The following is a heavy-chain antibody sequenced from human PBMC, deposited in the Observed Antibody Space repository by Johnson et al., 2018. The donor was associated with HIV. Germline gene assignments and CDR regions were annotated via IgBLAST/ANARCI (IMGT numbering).Heavy chain of an antibody. CDR2: ISYDGSDK. CDR3: VRGGQWGATDAFDV. D-gene: IGHD6-19*01. CDR1: GFTFSSYA. J-gene: IGHJ3*01. V-gene: IGHV3-30*04. Sequence: QVQLVESGGGVVQPGRSLRLSCAGSGFTFSSYAFHWVRQAPAKGLEWVAAISYDGSDKYHADSVKGRFTISRDSSKNTLYLEMNSLRPEDTAVYYCVRGGQWGATDAFDVWGQGTMVTVSS.